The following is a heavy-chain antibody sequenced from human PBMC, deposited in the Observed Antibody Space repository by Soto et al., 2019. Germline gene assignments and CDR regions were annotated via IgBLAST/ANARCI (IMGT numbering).Heavy chain of an antibody. Sequence: GASVKVSCKASGYTVSNYYINWVRQAPGQGLEWMGIIHPVSGSTNYAQKFKGRVTMTTDPSTSTVYMEMSNLRSDDTAVYYCATAVDFDNWGQGTLVTVSS. D-gene: IGHD6-19*01. V-gene: IGHV1-46*01. J-gene: IGHJ4*02. CDR3: ATAVDFDN. CDR2: IHPVSGST. CDR1: GYTVSNYY.